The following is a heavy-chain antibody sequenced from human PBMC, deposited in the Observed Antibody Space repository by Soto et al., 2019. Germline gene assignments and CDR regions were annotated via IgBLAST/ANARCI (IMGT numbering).Heavy chain of an antibody. D-gene: IGHD6-6*01. CDR1: GGSFSGYY. CDR2: INHSGST. V-gene: IGHV4-34*01. CDR3: ARRRIAARKGDNWFDP. J-gene: IGHJ5*02. Sequence: SETLSLTCAVYGGSFSGYYWSWTRQPPGKGLEWIGEINHSGSTNYNPSLKSRVTISVDTSKNQFSLKLSSVTAADTAVYYCARRRIAARKGDNWFDPWGQGTLVTVSS.